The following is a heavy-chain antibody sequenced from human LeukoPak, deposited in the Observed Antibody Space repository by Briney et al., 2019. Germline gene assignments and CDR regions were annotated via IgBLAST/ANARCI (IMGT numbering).Heavy chain of an antibody. CDR1: GYTFTGYY. Sequence: ASVKVSCKASGYTFTGYYMHWVRQAPGQGLEWMGWISAYNGNTNYAQKLQGRVTMTTDTSTSTAYMELRSLRSDDTAVYYCARVDEMATITDYWGQGTLVTVSS. J-gene: IGHJ4*02. CDR2: ISAYNGNT. D-gene: IGHD5-24*01. V-gene: IGHV1-18*04. CDR3: ARVDEMATITDY.